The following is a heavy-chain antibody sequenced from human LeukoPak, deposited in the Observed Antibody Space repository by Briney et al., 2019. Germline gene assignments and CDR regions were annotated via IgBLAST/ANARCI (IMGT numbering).Heavy chain of an antibody. CDR1: GGTFSSYA. J-gene: IGHJ4*02. V-gene: IGHV1-69*04. D-gene: IGHD2-8*01. CDR3: GRGRGNGRPENYFDS. CDR2: IIPILGIA. Sequence: GSSVKVSCKASGGTFSSYAISWVRQAPGQGLEWMGRIIPILGIANYAQKFQGRVTITADKSTSTAYMELSSLRSEDTAVYYCGRGRGNGRPENYFDSWGQGTLVTVSS.